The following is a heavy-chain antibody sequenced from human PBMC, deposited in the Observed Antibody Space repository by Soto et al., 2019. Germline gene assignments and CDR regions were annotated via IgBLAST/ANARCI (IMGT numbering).Heavy chain of an antibody. CDR2: IVPIVDTS. CDR1: GGTFSSYA. Sequence: SVKVSCKTSGGTFSSYAISWVRQAPGQGLEWMGGIVPIVDTSRYAQKFQGRVTITADASTSTVYMELSSLRSEDTAVYYCAREPDDYGDDWGQGTLVTVSS. CDR3: AREPDDYGDD. V-gene: IGHV1-69*13. J-gene: IGHJ4*02.